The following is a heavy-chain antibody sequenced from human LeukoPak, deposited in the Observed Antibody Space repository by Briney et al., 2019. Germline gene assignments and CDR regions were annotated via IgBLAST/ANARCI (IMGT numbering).Heavy chain of an antibody. CDR3: AKALHAMVRGATDN. J-gene: IGHJ4*02. CDR1: GFTFDDYA. CDR2: ISWNSGSI. D-gene: IGHD3-10*01. V-gene: IGHV3-9*01. Sequence: GRSLRLSCAASGFTFDDYAMHWVRQAPGKGLEWVSGISWNSGSIGYADSVKGRFTISRDNAKNSLYLQMNSLRAEDTALYYCAKALHAMVRGATDNGAQGTLVTVSS.